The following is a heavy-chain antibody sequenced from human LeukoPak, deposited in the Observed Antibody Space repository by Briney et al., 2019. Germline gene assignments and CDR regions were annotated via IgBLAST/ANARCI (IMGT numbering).Heavy chain of an antibody. Sequence: GGSLRLSCAASGFTLSSYAMSWVRQAPGKGLEWVSAISGSGGSTYYADSVKGRFTISRDNSKNTLYLQMNSLRAEDTAVYYCAKAVAATTRPYGMDVWGQGTTVTVSS. CDR2: ISGSGGST. D-gene: IGHD6-19*01. CDR1: GFTLSSYA. V-gene: IGHV3-23*01. J-gene: IGHJ6*02. CDR3: AKAVAATTRPYGMDV.